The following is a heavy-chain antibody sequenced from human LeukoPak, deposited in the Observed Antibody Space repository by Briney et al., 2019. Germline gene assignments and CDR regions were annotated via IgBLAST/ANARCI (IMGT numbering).Heavy chain of an antibody. V-gene: IGHV1-3*01. CDR1: GYTFTSYA. Sequence: ASVKVSCKASGYTFTSYAMHWVRQAPGQRLEWMGWINAGNGNTKYSQKFQGRVTITRDTSASTAYMELSSLRSEDTAVYYCAATYSYGIYYYYYGMDVWGQGTTVTVSS. CDR2: INAGNGNT. J-gene: IGHJ6*02. CDR3: AATYSYGIYYYYYGMDV. D-gene: IGHD5-18*01.